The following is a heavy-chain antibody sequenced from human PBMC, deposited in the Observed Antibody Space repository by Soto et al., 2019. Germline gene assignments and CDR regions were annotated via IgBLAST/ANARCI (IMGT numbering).Heavy chain of an antibody. D-gene: IGHD4-17*01. CDR3: TTVTTVDHYFDY. Sequence: PGGSLRLSCAASGLTFSDCYMDWVRQAPGKGLEWVGSIRKKTSSYSTEYAASVKGRFIISRDDSTNSLYLQMSSLKTEDSSVYYGTTVTTVDHYFDYWGQGALVTVSS. CDR2: IRKKTSSYST. V-gene: IGHV3-72*01. CDR1: GLTFSDCY. J-gene: IGHJ4*02.